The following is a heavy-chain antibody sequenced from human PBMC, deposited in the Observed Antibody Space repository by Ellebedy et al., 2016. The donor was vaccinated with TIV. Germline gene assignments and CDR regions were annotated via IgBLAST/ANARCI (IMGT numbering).Heavy chain of an antibody. CDR3: ARVLSSSWYGRWDAFDI. V-gene: IGHV1-24*01. Sequence: ASVKVSCXVSGYTLTELSMHWVRQAPGKGLEWMGGFDPEDGETIYAQKFQGRVTMTEDTSTDTAYMELSSLRSEDTAVYYCARVLSSSWYGRWDAFDIWGQGTMVTVSS. CDR2: FDPEDGET. J-gene: IGHJ3*02. D-gene: IGHD6-13*01. CDR1: GYTLTELS.